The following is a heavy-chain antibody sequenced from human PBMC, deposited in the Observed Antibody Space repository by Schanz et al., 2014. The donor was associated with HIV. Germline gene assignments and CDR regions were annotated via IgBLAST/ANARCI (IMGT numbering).Heavy chain of an antibody. CDR2: INHSGNT. CDR3: ARGAEGDFDFWSGNGWFDP. V-gene: IGHV4-34*01. J-gene: IGHJ5*02. CDR1: GGSFSGHY. D-gene: IGHD3-3*01. Sequence: QVQLQQWGAGLLKPSETLSLTCAVYGGSFSGHYWHWIRQPPGKGLEWIGEINHSGNTNYNPSLKSRVTMSLDTSNNQFSLRLTSVTAADTAIYFCARGAEGDFDFWSGNGWFDPWGQGTLVTVSS.